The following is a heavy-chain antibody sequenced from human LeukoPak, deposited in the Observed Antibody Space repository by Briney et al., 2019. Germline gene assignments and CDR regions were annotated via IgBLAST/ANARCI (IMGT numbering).Heavy chain of an antibody. V-gene: IGHV1-46*01. CDR3: ARDTLLHLDY. Sequence: GASVKVSCKASGYTFTSYYMHWVRQAPGHGLEWMGIINPSGGSTSYAQKFQGRVTMTRDTSTSTVYMELSSLRAEDTAVYYCARDTLLHLDYWGQGTLVTVSS. CDR2: INPSGGST. CDR1: GYTFTSYY. J-gene: IGHJ4*02. D-gene: IGHD2-15*01.